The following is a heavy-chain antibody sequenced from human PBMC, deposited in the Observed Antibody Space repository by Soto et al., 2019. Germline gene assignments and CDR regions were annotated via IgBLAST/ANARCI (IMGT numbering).Heavy chain of an antibody. V-gene: IGHV3-74*01. CDR2: INSDGSST. CDR3: ARSDILTGYDY. J-gene: IGHJ4*02. Sequence: HPGGSLRLSCAASGFTFSSYWMHWVRQAPGKGLVWVSRINSDGSSTSYADSVKGRFTISRDNAKNTLYLQMNSLRAEDTAVYYCARSDILTGYDYWGEGTLVTVSS. CDR1: GFTFSSYW. D-gene: IGHD3-9*01.